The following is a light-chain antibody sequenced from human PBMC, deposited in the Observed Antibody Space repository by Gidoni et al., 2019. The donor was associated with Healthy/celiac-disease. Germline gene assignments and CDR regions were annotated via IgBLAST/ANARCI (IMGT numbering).Light chain of an antibody. Sequence: SQSISSWLAWYQQKPGKAPKLLIYKASSLESGVPSRFSGSGSGTEFTLTISSLQPDDFATYYCQQYNSYPWTFGQGTKVEIK. J-gene: IGKJ1*01. CDR3: QQYNSYPWT. V-gene: IGKV1-5*03. CDR1: QSISSW. CDR2: KAS.